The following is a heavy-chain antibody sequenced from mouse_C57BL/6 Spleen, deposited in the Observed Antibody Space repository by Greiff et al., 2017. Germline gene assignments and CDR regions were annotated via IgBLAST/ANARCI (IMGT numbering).Heavy chain of an antibody. Sequence: QVQLQQPGAELVKPGASVKMSCKASGYTFTSSWITWVKQRPGLGLEWIGALYPGSGSTNYNEKFTSKATLTVDTSSSTAYLQLSSLTSEDSAVYYCARRGLYAMDYWGQGTSVTVSS. V-gene: IGHV1-55*01. CDR3: ARRGLYAMDY. CDR2: LYPGSGST. CDR1: GYTFTSSW. J-gene: IGHJ4*01. D-gene: IGHD3-3*01.